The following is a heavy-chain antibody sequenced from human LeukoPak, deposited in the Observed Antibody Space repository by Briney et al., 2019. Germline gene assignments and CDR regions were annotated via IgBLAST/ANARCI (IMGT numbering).Heavy chain of an antibody. J-gene: IGHJ4*02. D-gene: IGHD2-8*01. CDR1: GFTVSSNY. V-gene: IGHV3-23*01. Sequence: GGSLRLSCAASGFTVSSNYMTWVRQAPGKGLEWVSAISGSGGSTYYADSVKGRFTISRDNSKNTLYLQMNSLRAEDTAVYYCAKDPDCTSGICYTFFDYWGQGTLVTVSS. CDR3: AKDPDCTSGICYTFFDY. CDR2: ISGSGGST.